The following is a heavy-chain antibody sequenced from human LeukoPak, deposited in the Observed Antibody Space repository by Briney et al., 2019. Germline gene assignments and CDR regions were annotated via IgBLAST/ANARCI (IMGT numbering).Heavy chain of an antibody. CDR2: INPSGGST. D-gene: IGHD3-3*01. Sequence: GASVKVSCKASGYTFTSYYMHWVRQAPGQGLEWMGIINPSGGSTSYAQKFQGRVTMTRDTSTSTVHMELSSLRSEDTAVYYCARGTVFSITIFEGDYFDYWGQGTLVTVSS. V-gene: IGHV1-46*01. CDR1: GYTFTSYY. CDR3: ARGTVFSITIFEGDYFDY. J-gene: IGHJ4*02.